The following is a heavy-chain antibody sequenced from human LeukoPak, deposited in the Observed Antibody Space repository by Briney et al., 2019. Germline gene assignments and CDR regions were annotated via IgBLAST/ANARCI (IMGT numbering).Heavy chain of an antibody. CDR3: STSDTAMINYFDY. J-gene: IGHJ4*02. CDR2: IKSKTDGGTT. V-gene: IGHV3-15*01. CDR1: GFTFNNAW. D-gene: IGHD5-18*01. Sequence: GGSLRLSCAASGFTFNNAWMSWVRQAPGKGLEWVGRIKSKTDGGTTDYAAPVKGRFTISRDDSKNTLYLQMNSLETEDTAVYYCSTSDTAMINYFDYWGQGTLVTVSS.